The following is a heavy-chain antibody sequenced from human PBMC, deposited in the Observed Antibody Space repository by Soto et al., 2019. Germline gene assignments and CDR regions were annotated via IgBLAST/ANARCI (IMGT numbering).Heavy chain of an antibody. Sequence: SGPTLVNPTETLTLTCTFSGFSLFTSGPGVAWIRQPPGKALECLALIYWDNDKYYSPSLKSRLTITKDTSKNQVVLTMTNMDPVDTATYYCARKGSGDYALDYWGQGILVTVSS. J-gene: IGHJ4*02. CDR1: GFSLFTSGPG. D-gene: IGHD4-17*01. CDR2: IYWDNDK. CDR3: ARKGSGDYALDY. V-gene: IGHV2-5*02.